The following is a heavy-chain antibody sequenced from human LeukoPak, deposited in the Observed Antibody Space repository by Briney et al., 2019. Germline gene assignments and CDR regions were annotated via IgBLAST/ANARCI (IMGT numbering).Heavy chain of an antibody. D-gene: IGHD1-26*01. Sequence: GTSLRLSCAASGFSFSTYSIHWVRQAPGKGLEWVTVISFDGNNKYYADSVRGRFTISRDNSRNTVYLQMNSLRTEDTAIYYCAKDRAPGGNYYDFSDWGQGTLVTVSS. CDR1: GFSFSTYS. V-gene: IGHV3-30-3*01. CDR3: AKDRAPGGNYYDFSD. J-gene: IGHJ4*02. CDR2: ISFDGNNK.